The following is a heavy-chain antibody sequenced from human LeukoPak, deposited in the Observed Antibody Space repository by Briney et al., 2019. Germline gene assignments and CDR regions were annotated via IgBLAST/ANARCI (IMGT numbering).Heavy chain of an antibody. J-gene: IGHJ6*02. CDR2: ISYDGGNK. V-gene: IGHV3-30-3*01. D-gene: IGHD3-3*01. CDR1: GFTFSSYA. CDR3: ARGDFWSGPYYYYGMDV. Sequence: GGSLRLSCAASGFTFSSYAMHWVRQAPGKGLEWVAVISYDGGNKYYADSVKGRFTISRDNSKNTLYLQMNSLRAEDTAVYYCARGDFWSGPYYYYGMDVWGQGTTVTVSS.